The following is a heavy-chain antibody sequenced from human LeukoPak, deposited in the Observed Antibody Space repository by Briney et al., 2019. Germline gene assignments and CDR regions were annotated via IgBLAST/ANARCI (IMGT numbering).Heavy chain of an antibody. CDR3: ARGAELLVYYFDY. J-gene: IGHJ4*02. CDR1: GFTFSDYY. D-gene: IGHD3-10*01. Sequence: LRLSCAASGFTFSDYYMSWIRQAPGKGLEWIGYIYYSGSTNYNPSLKSRVTISVDTSKNQFSLKLSSVTAADTAVYYCARGAELLVYYFDYWGQGTLVTVSS. CDR2: IYYSGST. V-gene: IGHV4-59*01.